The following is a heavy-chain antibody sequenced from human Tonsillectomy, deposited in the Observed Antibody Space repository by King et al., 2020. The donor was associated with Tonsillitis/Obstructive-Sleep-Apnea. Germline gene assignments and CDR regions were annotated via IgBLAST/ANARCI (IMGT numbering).Heavy chain of an antibody. Sequence: VQLVESGGGVVQPGRSLRLSCAASGFTFSSYAMHWVRQAPGKGLEWVAVITYDGSNKYYADSVKGRFTISRDNSKNTLYLQMSSLRAEDTAVYYCARHFSATIGGDMDVWGQGTTVTVSS. CDR3: ARHFSATIGGDMDV. V-gene: IGHV3-30*04. CDR2: ITYDGSNK. D-gene: IGHD5-12*01. J-gene: IGHJ6*01. CDR1: GFTFSSYA.